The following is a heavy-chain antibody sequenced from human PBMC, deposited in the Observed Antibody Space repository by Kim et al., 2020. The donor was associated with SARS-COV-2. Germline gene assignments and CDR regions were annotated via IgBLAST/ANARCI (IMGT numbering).Heavy chain of an antibody. J-gene: IGHJ4*02. CDR1: GYTFTDDA. V-gene: IGHV7-4-1*02. CDR3: ARNVAGTGLDY. D-gene: IGHD6-19*01. Sequence: ASVKVSCKTSGYTFTDDAINWVRQAPGQGLEWMGWINTDTGNPTYAQGFRGRFVFSLNTSASTAYVQISDLGVEDTATYYCARNVAGTGLDYWGQGSLVTVSS. CDR2: INTDTGNP.